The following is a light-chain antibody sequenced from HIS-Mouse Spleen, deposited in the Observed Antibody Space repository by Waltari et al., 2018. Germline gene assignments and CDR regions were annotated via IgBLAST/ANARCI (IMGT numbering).Light chain of an antibody. CDR2: EDS. CDR1: ALPKKY. Sequence: SYELTQPPSVSVSPGQTARITCSGDALPKKYAYWYQQKSGQAPVLVIYEDSKRPAGIPVRFSGSMSGTMATLTISGAQVEDEADYYCYSPDSSGNHRVFGGGTKLTVL. V-gene: IGLV3-10*01. J-gene: IGLJ2*01. CDR3: YSPDSSGNHRV.